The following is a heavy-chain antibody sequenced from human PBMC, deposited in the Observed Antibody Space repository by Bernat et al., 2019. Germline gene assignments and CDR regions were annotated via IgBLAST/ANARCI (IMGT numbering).Heavy chain of an antibody. D-gene: IGHD4-23*01. CDR3: ARQLIYGGNAFFDY. CDR1: GFTFSSYA. Sequence: EVQLLESGGGLVQPGGSLRLSCAASGFTFSSYAMSWVRQAPVKGREWVASIKPDGGEKCYMDSVKGRFTISRDNAENSLYLQMDSLRGEDTAVYYCARQLIYGGNAFFDYWGQGILVTVSS. V-gene: IGHV3-7*03. CDR2: IKPDGGEK. J-gene: IGHJ4*02.